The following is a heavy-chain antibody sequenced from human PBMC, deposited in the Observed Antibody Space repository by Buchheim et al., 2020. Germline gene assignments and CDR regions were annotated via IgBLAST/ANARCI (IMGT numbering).Heavy chain of an antibody. Sequence: VQLLESGGGLVQPGGSLRLSCAASGFTFSSYAMSWVRQAPGKGLEWVSVISYDGINKYYADSVKGRFTISRDNSKNTLYLQMNSLRAEDTAVYYCARSHRISIFGVVTPADYFDYWGQGTL. CDR2: ISYDGINK. J-gene: IGHJ4*02. CDR3: ARSHRISIFGVVTPADYFDY. V-gene: IGHV3-30-3*01. CDR1: GFTFSSYA. D-gene: IGHD3-3*01.